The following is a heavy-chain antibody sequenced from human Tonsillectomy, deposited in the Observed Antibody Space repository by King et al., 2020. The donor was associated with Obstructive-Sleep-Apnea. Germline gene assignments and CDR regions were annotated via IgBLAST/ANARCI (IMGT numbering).Heavy chain of an antibody. D-gene: IGHD3-10*01. CDR3: ARASMVRGLNINPFNI. CDR1: GGSIRNNGSY. Sequence: QLQESGPGLVKPSPTLSLPCTVSGGSIRNNGSYWSWVRQHPGKGLEWIGYVYYSGSAYYNPSLKRRLTMSVDTSKNQFSLRLTSVTAADTAVYYCARASMVRGLNINPFNIWGQGTMVTVSS. J-gene: IGHJ3*02. CDR2: VYYSGSA. V-gene: IGHV4-31*03.